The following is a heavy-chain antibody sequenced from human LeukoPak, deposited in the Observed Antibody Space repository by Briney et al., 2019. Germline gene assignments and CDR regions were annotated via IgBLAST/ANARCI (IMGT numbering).Heavy chain of an antibody. Sequence: ASVKVSCKASGYTFTDYYINWVRQAPGQGLEWMGWINPNSGGTNYAQKFQGRVTMTRDTSISTAYMELSSLRSEDTAVYYCARMSYYDSSGDNWFDPWGQGTLVTVSS. J-gene: IGHJ5*02. V-gene: IGHV1-2*02. CDR3: ARMSYYDSSGDNWFDP. CDR1: GYTFTDYY. D-gene: IGHD3-22*01. CDR2: INPNSGGT.